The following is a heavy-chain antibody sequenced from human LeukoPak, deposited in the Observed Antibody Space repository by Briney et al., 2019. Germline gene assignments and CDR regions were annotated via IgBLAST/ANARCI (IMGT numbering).Heavy chain of an antibody. Sequence: GGSLRLSCAASGFTFSNYAMAWVRQAPGKGLEWVSPISGSGGTTYYADSVKGRFTISRDNSKNTLYLQMNGLRAEDTAVYYCATRGLRDSSGYFYFDSWGQGALVTVSS. V-gene: IGHV3-23*01. J-gene: IGHJ4*02. CDR1: GFTFSNYA. CDR3: ATRGLRDSSGYFYFDS. D-gene: IGHD3-22*01. CDR2: ISGSGGTT.